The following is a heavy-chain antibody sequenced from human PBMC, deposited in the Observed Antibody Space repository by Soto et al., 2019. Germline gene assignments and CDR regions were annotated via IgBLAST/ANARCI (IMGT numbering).Heavy chain of an antibody. Sequence: KPSETLSLTCTVSGGSISSGGYSWTWIRQSPGKGLEWIGYTYQSGSAYYNPSLKSRVTISVDRSKNQFSLNLTSVTAADTAVYYCARDYYGMDVWGQGTTVTV. J-gene: IGHJ6*02. CDR3: ARDYYGMDV. V-gene: IGHV4-30-2*06. CDR2: TYQSGSA. CDR1: GGSISSGGYS.